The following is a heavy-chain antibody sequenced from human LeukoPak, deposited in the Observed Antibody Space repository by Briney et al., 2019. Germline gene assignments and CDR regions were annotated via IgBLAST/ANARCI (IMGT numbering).Heavy chain of an antibody. D-gene: IGHD1-26*01. J-gene: IGHJ4*02. CDR2: IYYSGST. Sequence: SETLSLTCTVSGGSIRSYYWSWIRQPPGKGLEWIGYIYYSGSTRYNPSLKSRATISVDTSKNQFSLKLNSVTAADTAVYYCASGSYYFDYWGQGTLVTVSS. V-gene: IGHV4-59*08. CDR3: ASGSYYFDY. CDR1: GGSIRSYY.